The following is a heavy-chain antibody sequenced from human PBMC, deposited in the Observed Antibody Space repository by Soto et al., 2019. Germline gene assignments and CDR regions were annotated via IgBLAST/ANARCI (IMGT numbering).Heavy chain of an antibody. Sequence: GSRRLRCVDAGFTFNQYPPAWVRQAPGKGLEWVSAISGSGASTYDADSVKGRFTISRDNSNNTLYLQMNSLSAEDTAVYYCENTPGVMTVITSFDHWGRGPPGTVSS. J-gene: IGHJ4*02. D-gene: IGHD3-16*01. CDR2: ISGSGAST. CDR3: ENTPGVMTVITSFDH. CDR1: GFTFNQYP. V-gene: IGHV3-23*01.